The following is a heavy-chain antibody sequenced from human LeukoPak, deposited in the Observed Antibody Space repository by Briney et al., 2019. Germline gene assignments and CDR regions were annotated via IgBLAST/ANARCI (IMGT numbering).Heavy chain of an antibody. V-gene: IGHV3-23*01. D-gene: IGHD6-13*01. CDR2: ISGSGGST. CDR1: GFTFSSYA. CDR3: AKARILSIAAAGTEFDY. Sequence: PGGSLRLSCAASGFTFSSYAMSWVRQAPGKGLEWVSAISGSGGSTYYADSVKGRFTISRDNSKNTLYLQMNSLRAEDTAVYYCAKARILSIAAAGTEFDYWGQGTLVTVSS. J-gene: IGHJ4*02.